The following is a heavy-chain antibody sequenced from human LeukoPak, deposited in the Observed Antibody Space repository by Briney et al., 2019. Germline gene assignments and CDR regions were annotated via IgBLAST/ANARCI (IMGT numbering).Heavy chain of an antibody. Sequence: GGSPRLSCAASGFTFSSYAMHWVRQAPGKGLEWVAVISYDGSNKYYADSVKGRFTISRDNSKNTLYLQMNSLRAEDTAVYYCARDLPNPDIVATTGALDIWGQGTMVTVSS. CDR2: ISYDGSNK. CDR1: GFTFSSYA. J-gene: IGHJ3*02. V-gene: IGHV3-30-3*01. CDR3: ARDLPNPDIVATTGALDI. D-gene: IGHD5-12*01.